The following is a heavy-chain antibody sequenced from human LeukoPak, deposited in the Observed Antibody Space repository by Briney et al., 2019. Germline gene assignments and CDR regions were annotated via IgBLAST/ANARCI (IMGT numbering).Heavy chain of an antibody. D-gene: IGHD2-2*01. CDR1: GYTFTSYG. CDR2: ISAYNGNT. J-gene: IGHJ5*02. Sequence: ASVKVSCKASGYTFTSYGISWVRQAPGQGLEWMGWISAYNGNTNYAQKLQGRVTMTTDTSTSTAYRELRSLKSDDTAVYYSARLTRYCSSTSCRNWFDPWGQGTLVTVSS. CDR3: ARLTRYCSSTSCRNWFDP. V-gene: IGHV1-18*01.